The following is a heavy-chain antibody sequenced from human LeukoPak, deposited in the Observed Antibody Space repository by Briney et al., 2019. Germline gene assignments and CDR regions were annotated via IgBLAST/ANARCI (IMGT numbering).Heavy chain of an antibody. Sequence: SETLSLTCTVSGGSISSSSYYWGWLRQPPGKGLEWIGSIYYSGSTYYNPSLKSRVTISVDTSKNQFSLKLSSVTAADTAVYYCARQDYDFWSGYSNWFDPWGQGTLVTVSS. V-gene: IGHV4-39*01. J-gene: IGHJ5*02. CDR1: GGSISSSSYY. CDR3: ARQDYDFWSGYSNWFDP. CDR2: IYYSGST. D-gene: IGHD3-3*01.